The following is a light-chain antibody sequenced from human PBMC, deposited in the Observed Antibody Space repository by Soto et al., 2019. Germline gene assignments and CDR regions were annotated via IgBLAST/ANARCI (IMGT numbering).Light chain of an antibody. J-gene: IGKJ1*01. CDR2: GAS. Sequence: DIVLTQSPGTLSLSPGERATLSCRASQSVGRANLAWYQQQPGQAPRLLISGASSRATGIPDRFSGSGSGTDLTLTISRLEPEDSAVYYCQQYGSSPWAFGQGTKVEIK. V-gene: IGKV3-20*01. CDR3: QQYGSSPWA. CDR1: QSVGRAN.